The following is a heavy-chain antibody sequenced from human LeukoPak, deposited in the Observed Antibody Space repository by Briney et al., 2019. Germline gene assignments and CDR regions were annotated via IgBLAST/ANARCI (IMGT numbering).Heavy chain of an antibody. J-gene: IGHJ4*02. CDR3: ARVTYDYVWGSYRTPFDY. CDR1: GFTFSSYE. V-gene: IGHV3-48*03. Sequence: GSLRLSCAASGFTFSSYEMNWVRQAPGKGLEWVSYISSSGSTIYYADSVKGRFTISRDNAKNSLYLQMNSLRAEDTAVYYCARVTYDYVWGSYRTPFDYWGQGTLVTVSS. D-gene: IGHD3-16*02. CDR2: ISSSGSTI.